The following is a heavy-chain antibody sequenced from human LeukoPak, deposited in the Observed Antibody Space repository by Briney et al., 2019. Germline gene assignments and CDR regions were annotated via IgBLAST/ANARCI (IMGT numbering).Heavy chain of an antibody. D-gene: IGHD3-16*01. CDR3: GGKGGGGDYYYYMDV. V-gene: IGHV3-23*01. J-gene: IGHJ6*03. CDR1: GFTFSSYG. CDR2: ISGSGDST. Sequence: PGGSLRLSCAASGFTFSSYGMNWVRQAPGKGLEWVSGISGSGDSTYYADSVKGRFTISRDNSKNTLYLQMNSLRAEDTAVYYWGGKGGGGDYYYYMDVWGKGTTVTVSS.